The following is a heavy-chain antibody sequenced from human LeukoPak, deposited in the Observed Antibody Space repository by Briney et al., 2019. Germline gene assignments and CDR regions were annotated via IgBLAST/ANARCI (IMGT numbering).Heavy chain of an antibody. V-gene: IGHV1-18*01. J-gene: IGHJ4*02. CDR3: AMLGGSYSSGYYFDY. Sequence: ASVKVSCKASGYTFTSYGISWVRQAPGQGLEWMGWISAYNGNTNYAQKLQGRVTMTTDTSTSTAYMELRSLRSDDTAVYYCAMLGGSYSSGYYFDYWGQGTLVTVSS. D-gene: IGHD1-26*01. CDR2: ISAYNGNT. CDR1: GYTFTSYG.